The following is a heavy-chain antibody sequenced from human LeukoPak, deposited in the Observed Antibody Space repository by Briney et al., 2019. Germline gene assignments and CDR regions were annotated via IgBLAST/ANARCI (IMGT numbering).Heavy chain of an antibody. Sequence: GRSLRLSCAASGFTFSSYGMHWVRQAPGKGLEWVAVIWYDGSNKYYADSVKGRSTISRDNSKNTLYLQMNSLRAEDTAVYYCARDKVVPAAIDYYYGMDVWGKGTTVTVSS. V-gene: IGHV3-33*01. D-gene: IGHD2-2*02. J-gene: IGHJ6*04. CDR1: GFTFSSYG. CDR2: IWYDGSNK. CDR3: ARDKVVPAAIDYYYGMDV.